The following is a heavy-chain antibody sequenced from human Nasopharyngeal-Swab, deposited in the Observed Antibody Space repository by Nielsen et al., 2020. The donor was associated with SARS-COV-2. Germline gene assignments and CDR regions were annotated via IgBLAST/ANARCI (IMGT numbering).Heavy chain of an antibody. D-gene: IGHD2-15*01. CDR2: IYYSGST. J-gene: IGHJ4*02. V-gene: IGHV4-39*01. CDR3: ARQLRIVVVVAANPAGVDY. Sequence: WIRQPPGKGLEWIGSIYYSGSTYYNPSLKSRVTISVDTPKNQFSLKLSSVTAADTAVYYCARQLRIVVVVAANPAGVDYWGQGTLVTVSS.